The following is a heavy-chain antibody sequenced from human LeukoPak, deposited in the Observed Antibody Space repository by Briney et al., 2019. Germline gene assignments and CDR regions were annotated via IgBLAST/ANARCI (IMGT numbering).Heavy chain of an antibody. Sequence: ASVEVSCKASGYTFTGYYIHWVRQAPGQGLEWMGWINPNSGGTKYAQKFQGRVTMTSDASISTAYMELSSLRSDDTAVYYCASRPDQHLLYYFDYWGQGALVTVSS. CDR1: GYTFTGYY. CDR2: INPNSGGT. J-gene: IGHJ4*02. D-gene: IGHD2-15*01. V-gene: IGHV1-2*02. CDR3: ASRPDQHLLYYFDY.